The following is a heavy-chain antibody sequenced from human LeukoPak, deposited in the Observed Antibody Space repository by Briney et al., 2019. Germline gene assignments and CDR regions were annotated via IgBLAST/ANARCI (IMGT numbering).Heavy chain of an antibody. CDR1: GFIFNNYA. CDR3: AKDILFGSENPYYYMDV. J-gene: IGHJ6*03. Sequence: SGGSLRLSCAASGFIFNNYAMHWVRQAPGKGLEWVSSLTGSGSSTSYADSVKGRFTISRDNSKSTLFLQMNSLRAEDTAVYYCAKDILFGSENPYYYMDVWGKGTTVTVSS. CDR2: LTGSGSST. V-gene: IGHV3-23*01. D-gene: IGHD3-9*01.